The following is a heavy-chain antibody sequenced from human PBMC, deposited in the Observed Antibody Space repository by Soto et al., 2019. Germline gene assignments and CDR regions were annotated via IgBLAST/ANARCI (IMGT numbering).Heavy chain of an antibody. CDR3: AKDAGGFSGYDPFDY. CDR2: IRGSGVST. D-gene: IGHD5-12*01. J-gene: IGHJ4*02. V-gene: IGHV3-23*01. Sequence: ESGGGSVQPGGSLRLSCAASGFNFNYYAMSWVRQAPGKGLEWVSAIRGSGVSTYSADSVKGRFTISKDTSKNTLYLQMNNLRVEDTGVYYCAKDAGGFSGYDPFDYWGQGTLVTVSS. CDR1: GFNFNYYA.